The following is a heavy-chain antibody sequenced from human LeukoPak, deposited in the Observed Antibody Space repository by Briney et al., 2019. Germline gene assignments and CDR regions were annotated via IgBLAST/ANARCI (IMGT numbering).Heavy chain of an antibody. Sequence: GGSLRLSCAASGFTFSSYGMHWVRQAPGKGLEWVAFIRYDGSNKYYADSVKGRFTISRDNSKNTLYPQMNSLRAEDTAVYYCAKVGGAAAAVDYWGQGTLVTVSS. D-gene: IGHD6-13*01. CDR2: IRYDGSNK. J-gene: IGHJ4*02. CDR1: GFTFSSYG. CDR3: AKVGGAAAAVDY. V-gene: IGHV3-30*02.